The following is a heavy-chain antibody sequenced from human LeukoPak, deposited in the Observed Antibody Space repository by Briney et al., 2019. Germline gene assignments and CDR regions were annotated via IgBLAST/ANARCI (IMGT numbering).Heavy chain of an antibody. D-gene: IGHD6-13*01. CDR2: IKEDGSEK. J-gene: IGHJ4*02. Sequence: GGSLSLSCAASGFSFSNYWMSWVRQAPGKGLEWVANIKEDGSEKYYVDSVKGRFTISRDNARNPLYLQMNSLRAEDTAVYYCASGRQLGYWGQGTLVTVSS. CDR3: ASGRQLGY. V-gene: IGHV3-7*01. CDR1: GFSFSNYW.